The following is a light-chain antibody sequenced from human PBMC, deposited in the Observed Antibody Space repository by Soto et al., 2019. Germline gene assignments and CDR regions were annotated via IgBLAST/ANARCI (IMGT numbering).Light chain of an antibody. CDR3: CSYAGSHTPWV. Sequence: QSALTQPRSVSGSPGQSVTISCTGTSSDVGGYNYVSWYQQHPGKAPKLMIYDVNKWPSGVPHRFSGSKSGNTASLTISGLHAEDEADYHGCSYAGSHTPWVFGGGTKLTVL. CDR1: SSDVGGYNY. V-gene: IGLV2-11*01. J-gene: IGLJ3*02. CDR2: DVN.